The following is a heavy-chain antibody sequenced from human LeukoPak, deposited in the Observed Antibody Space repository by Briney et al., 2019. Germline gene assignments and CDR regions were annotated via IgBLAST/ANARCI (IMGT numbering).Heavy chain of an antibody. J-gene: IGHJ4*02. V-gene: IGHV3-11*04. CDR2: ISSSGSTI. D-gene: IGHD6-19*01. CDR3: ASPSIAVAGTIAAFDY. CDR1: GFTFSDYY. Sequence: PGGSLRLSCAASGFTFSDYYMSWIRQAPGKGLEWVSYISSSGSTIYYADSVKGRFTISRDNAKISLYLQMNSLRAEDTAVYYCASPSIAVAGTIAAFDYWGQGTLVTVSS.